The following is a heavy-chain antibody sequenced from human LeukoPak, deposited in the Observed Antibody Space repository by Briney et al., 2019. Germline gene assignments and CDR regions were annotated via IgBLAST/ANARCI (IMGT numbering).Heavy chain of an antibody. V-gene: IGHV3-21*01. D-gene: IGHD6-19*01. CDR2: ISSSSSYI. CDR3: AINPTPTVAAYGMDV. Sequence: GGSLRLSCAASGFTVSSNYMSWVRQAPGKGLEWVSSISSSSSYIYYADSVKGRFTISRDNAKNSLYLQMNSLRAEDTAVYYCAINPTPTVAAYGMDVWGQGTTVTVSS. CDR1: GFTVSSNY. J-gene: IGHJ6*02.